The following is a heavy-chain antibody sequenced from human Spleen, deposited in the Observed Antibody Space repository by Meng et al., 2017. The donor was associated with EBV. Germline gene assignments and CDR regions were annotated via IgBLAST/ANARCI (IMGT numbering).Heavy chain of an antibody. Sequence: QVHLLWCGGGFVKPARSLSLSCAASGFNFNDYYMSWIRQSPGKGLEWLSYTSSAGTTIYYAESVKGRFTVSRDNAKNSLYLQMNSLRAEDTAVYYCARSYDSTGYTTSWGQGTLLTVSS. CDR1: GFNFNDYY. CDR3: ARSYDSTGYTTS. V-gene: IGHV3-11*01. J-gene: IGHJ5*02. CDR2: TSSAGTTI. D-gene: IGHD3-22*01.